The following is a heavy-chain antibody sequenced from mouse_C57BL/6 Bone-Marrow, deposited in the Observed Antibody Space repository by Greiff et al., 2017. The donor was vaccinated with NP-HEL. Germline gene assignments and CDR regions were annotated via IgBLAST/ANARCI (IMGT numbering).Heavy chain of an antibody. CDR3: ARTTTVVAFDY. CDR1: GFTFSSYG. D-gene: IGHD1-1*01. CDR2: ISSGGSYT. Sequence: EVKLEESGGDLVKPGGSLKLSCAASGFTFSSYGMSWVRQTPDKRLEWVATISSGGSYTYYPDSVKGRFTISRDNAKNTLYLQMSSLKSEDTAMYYCARTTTVVAFDYWGQGTTLTVSS. V-gene: IGHV5-6*02. J-gene: IGHJ2*01.